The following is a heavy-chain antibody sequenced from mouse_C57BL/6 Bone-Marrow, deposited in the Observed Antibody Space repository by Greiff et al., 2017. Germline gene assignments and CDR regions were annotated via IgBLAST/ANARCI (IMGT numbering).Heavy chain of an antibody. J-gene: IGHJ3*01. V-gene: IGHV1-76*01. CDR1: GYTFTDYY. D-gene: IGHD1-1*01. CDR3: ARNYDSSYDTY. CDR2: IYPGSGNT. Sequence: QVQLQQSGAELVRPGASVKLSCKASGYTFTDYYINWVKQRPGQGLEWIARIYPGSGNTYYNEKFKGKATLTAEKSSSTAYMQLSSLTSEDSAVYFCARNYDSSYDTYWGPGTLVTVSA.